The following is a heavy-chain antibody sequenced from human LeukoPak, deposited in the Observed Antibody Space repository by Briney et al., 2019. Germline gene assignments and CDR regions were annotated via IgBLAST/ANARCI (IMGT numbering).Heavy chain of an antibody. V-gene: IGHV3-33*01. J-gene: IGHJ4*02. D-gene: IGHD3-22*01. CDR3: ARDNSYDSSGYYYVGINY. Sequence: GGSLRLSCAASGFTFSSYGMHWVRQAPGKGLEWVAVIWYDGSNKYYADSVKGRFTISRDNSKNTLYLQMNSLRAEDTAVYYCARDNSYDSSGYYYVGINYWGQGTLVTVSS. CDR1: GFTFSSYG. CDR2: IWYDGSNK.